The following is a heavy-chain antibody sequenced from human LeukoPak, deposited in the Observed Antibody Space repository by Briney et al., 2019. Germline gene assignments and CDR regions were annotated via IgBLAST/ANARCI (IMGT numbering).Heavy chain of an antibody. J-gene: IGHJ6*03. D-gene: IGHD3-3*01. CDR3: ARGLREWMTRAYYMDV. CDR1: GDSISSGTFY. CDR2: IYTGGST. Sequence: SQTLSLTCTVSGDSISSGTFYWSWIRQPAGKGLEWIGRIYTGGSTNYNPSLRSRVTISIDTSKNQFSLKLSSVTAADTAVYYCARGLREWMTRAYYMDVWGKGTTVTVSS. V-gene: IGHV4-61*02.